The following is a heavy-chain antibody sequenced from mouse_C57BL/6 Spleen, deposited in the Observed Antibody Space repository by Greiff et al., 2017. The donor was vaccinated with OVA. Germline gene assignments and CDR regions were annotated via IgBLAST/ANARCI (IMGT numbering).Heavy chain of an antibody. CDR1: GYAFTSSW. CDR3: APNSSGYGYCDLDD. Sequence: QVQLQQSGPELVKPGASVKMSCKASGYAFTSSWMNWVKQRPGQGLEWIGRIYPGDGDTNYNEKFKGKATLTADTSSSTAYMQLSSLTSEDSAVYFCAPNSSGYGYCDLDDWGKGTSVTVSS. CDR2: IYPGDGDT. D-gene: IGHD3-2*02. J-gene: IGHJ1*03. V-gene: IGHV1-82*01.